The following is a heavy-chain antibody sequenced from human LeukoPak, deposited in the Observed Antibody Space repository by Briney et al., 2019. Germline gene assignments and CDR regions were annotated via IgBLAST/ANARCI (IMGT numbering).Heavy chain of an antibody. D-gene: IGHD1-26*01. V-gene: IGHV5-51*01. CDR1: GYRFTSYW. CDR3: ASLGVGATTGGWFDP. Sequence: GESLKISCKGSGYRFTSYWIGWVRPVPGKGPEWVGILYPGDSDTRYSPSFQGQVTISADKSISTAYLQWSSLKASDTARYYCASLGVGATTGGWFDPWGQGTLVTVSS. J-gene: IGHJ5*02. CDR2: LYPGDSDT.